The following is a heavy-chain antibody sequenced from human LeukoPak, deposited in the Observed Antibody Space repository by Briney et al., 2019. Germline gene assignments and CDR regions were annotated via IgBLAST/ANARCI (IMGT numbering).Heavy chain of an antibody. J-gene: IGHJ6*03. D-gene: IGHD2-21*02. Sequence: PSETLSLTCTVSGGSISSYYWSWIRQPAGKGLEWVGRIYTSGSTNYNPSLNSRVTMSVDTSKNQFSLNLSSVTAADTAVYYCARETHTYCGGDCYPHYYYYYMDVWGKGTTVTVSS. CDR2: IYTSGST. V-gene: IGHV4-4*07. CDR3: ARETHTYCGGDCYPHYYYYYMDV. CDR1: GGSISSYY.